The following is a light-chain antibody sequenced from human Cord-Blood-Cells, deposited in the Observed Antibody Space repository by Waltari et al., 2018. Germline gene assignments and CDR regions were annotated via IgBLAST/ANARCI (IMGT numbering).Light chain of an antibody. J-gene: IGLJ3*02. V-gene: IGLV2-14*01. CDR2: DVS. Sequence: QSALTQPASVSGSPGQSNTISCTGTSSDVGGYNYVSWYQQHPGKAPKLIIYDVSNRPSGVSKRFSGSKSGNTASLTIFGLQAEDEADYYCSSDTSSSTLVFGGGTKLTVL. CDR3: SSDTSSSTLV. CDR1: SSDVGGYNY.